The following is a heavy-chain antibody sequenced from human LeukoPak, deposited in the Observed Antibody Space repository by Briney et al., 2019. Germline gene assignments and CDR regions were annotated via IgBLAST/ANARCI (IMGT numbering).Heavy chain of an antibody. V-gene: IGHV3-23*01. D-gene: IGHD6-13*01. J-gene: IGHJ4*02. CDR1: GFTFRRYA. CDR2: ISGSGDNT. Sequence: PGGSLRLSCTASGFTFRRYAISWVRQAPGKGLEWVSAISGSGDNTYYADSVKGRFTISRDNSKNTLYLQMNSLRAEDTAVYYCARDPHSSSWFMVYWGQGTLVTASS. CDR3: ARDPHSSSWFMVY.